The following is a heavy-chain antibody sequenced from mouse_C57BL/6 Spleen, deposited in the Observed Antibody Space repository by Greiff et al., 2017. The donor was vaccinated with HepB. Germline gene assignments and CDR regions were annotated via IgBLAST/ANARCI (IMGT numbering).Heavy chain of an antibody. J-gene: IGHJ2*01. CDR2: IDPETGGT. CDR3: TRSGITTVVAPFDY. V-gene: IGHV1-15*01. D-gene: IGHD1-1*01. CDR1: GYTFTDYE. Sequence: VQLQQSGAELVRPGASVTLSCKASGYTFTDYEMHWVKQTPVHGLEWIGAIDPETGGTAYNQKFKGKAILTADKSSSTAYMELRSLTSEDSAVYYGTRSGITTVVAPFDYWGQGTTLTVSS.